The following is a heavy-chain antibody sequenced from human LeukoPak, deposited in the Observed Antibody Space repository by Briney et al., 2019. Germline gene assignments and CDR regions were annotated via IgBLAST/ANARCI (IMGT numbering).Heavy chain of an antibody. V-gene: IGHV1-8*01. J-gene: IGHJ3*02. CDR2: INPNSGNT. CDR3: ARGYSSSWLSAGREDAFDI. CDR1: GYTFTSYD. D-gene: IGHD6-13*01. Sequence: GASVQVSCKASGYTFTSYDINWVRQAAGQGLEWMGWINPNSGNTGYAQKFQGRVTMARNTSISTAYMELSSLRSEDTAVYYCARGYSSSWLSAGREDAFDIWGQGTMVTVSS.